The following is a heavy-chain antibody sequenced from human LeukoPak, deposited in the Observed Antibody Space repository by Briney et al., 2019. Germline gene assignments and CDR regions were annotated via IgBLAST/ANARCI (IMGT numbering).Heavy chain of an antibody. CDR2: INHSGST. D-gene: IGHD2-21*02. V-gene: IGHV4-34*01. J-gene: IGHJ4*02. CDR3: ARAGQLKRYCGGDCYSVY. CDR1: GGSFSGYY. Sequence: SETLSLTCAVYGGSFSGYYWSWIRQPPGKGLEWIGEINHSGSTNYNPSLKSRVTISVDTSKNQFSLKLSSVTAADTAVYYCARAGQLKRYCGGDCYSVYWGQGTLVTVSS.